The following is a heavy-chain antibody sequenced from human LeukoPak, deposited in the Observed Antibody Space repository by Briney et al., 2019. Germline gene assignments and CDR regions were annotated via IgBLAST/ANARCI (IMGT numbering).Heavy chain of an antibody. V-gene: IGHV3-30*18. J-gene: IGHJ4*02. CDR1: GFTFSNYA. CDR3: AKGEGGDSGWYVDY. Sequence: GRSLRLSCAASGFTFSNYATHWVRQAPGKGLEWVAVISYDGTDKYYADSVKGRFTISRDNSKNILFLQMNSLRAEDTAMYYCAKGEGGDSGWYVDYWGQGTLVTVSS. CDR2: ISYDGTDK. D-gene: IGHD6-19*01.